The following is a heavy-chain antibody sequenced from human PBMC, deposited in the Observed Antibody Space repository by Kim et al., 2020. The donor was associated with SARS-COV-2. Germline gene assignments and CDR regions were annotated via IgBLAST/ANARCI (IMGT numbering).Heavy chain of an antibody. Sequence: GGSLRLSCVASGIAFSNYAMSWVRQATGKGLEWVSAISGNGDSTYYADSVRGRFTISRDNSKNTVSLQMNRLRGDDTAVYYCATSPIVVDNKAYWGQGTMVTVSS. V-gene: IGHV3-23*01. CDR1: GIAFSNYA. CDR2: ISGNGDST. D-gene: IGHD3-22*01. J-gene: IGHJ4*02. CDR3: ATSPIVVDNKAY.